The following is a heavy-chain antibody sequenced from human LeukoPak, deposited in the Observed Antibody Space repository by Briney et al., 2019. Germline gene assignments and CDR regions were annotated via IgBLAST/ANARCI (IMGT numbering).Heavy chain of an antibody. D-gene: IGHD7-27*01. J-gene: IGHJ4*02. CDR2: FDPEDGET. CDR1: GYTLTELS. Sequence: EASVKVSCKVSGYTLTELSMHWVRQAPGKGLEWMGGFDPEDGETIYAQKFQGRVTMTEDTSTDTAYMELSSLRSEDTAVYYCATSNLYWGPSDYFDYWGQGTLVTVSS. V-gene: IGHV1-24*01. CDR3: ATSNLYWGPSDYFDY.